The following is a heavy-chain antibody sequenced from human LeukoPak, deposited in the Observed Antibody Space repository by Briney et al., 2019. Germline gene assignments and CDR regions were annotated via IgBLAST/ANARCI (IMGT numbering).Heavy chain of an antibody. V-gene: IGHV3-21*01. J-gene: IGHJ4*02. CDR3: AREISIGSSWYGGTFDY. CDR2: ISSSSSYI. CDR1: GFTLSSYS. D-gene: IGHD6-13*01. Sequence: PGGSLRLSCAASGFTLSSYSMNCVRQAPGKGLEWVSSISSSSSYIYYADSVKGRFTISRDNSKNTLYLQMNSLRAEDTAVYYCAREISIGSSWYGGTFDYWGQGTLVTVSS.